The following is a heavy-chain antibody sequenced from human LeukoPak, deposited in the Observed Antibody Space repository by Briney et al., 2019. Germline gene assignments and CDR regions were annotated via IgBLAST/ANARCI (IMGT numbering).Heavy chain of an antibody. Sequence: SETLSLTCAVYGGSFSGYYWSWIRQPPGKGLEWIGEINHSGSTNYNPSLKSRVTISVDTSKNQFSLKLSSVAAADTAVYYCAREGGSSWYSRDFYYIDVWGKGTTVTVSS. CDR1: GGSFSGYY. J-gene: IGHJ6*03. CDR2: INHSGST. V-gene: IGHV4-34*01. CDR3: AREGGSSWYSRDFYYIDV. D-gene: IGHD6-13*01.